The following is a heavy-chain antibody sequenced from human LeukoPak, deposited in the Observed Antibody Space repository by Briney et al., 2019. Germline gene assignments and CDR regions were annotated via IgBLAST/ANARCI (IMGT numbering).Heavy chain of an antibody. CDR1: GFTFSGKW. Sequence: GSLRLSCAASGFTFSGKWMHWVRQAPGKGLVWVSRLDSDASITNYADSVKGRFTISSDNAKNTLYLQMNSLTAENTAVYYCARVPGYSGCFYGMDVWGQGTTVTVSS. CDR3: ARVPGYSGCFYGMDV. V-gene: IGHV3-74*01. J-gene: IGHJ6*02. CDR2: LDSDASIT. D-gene: IGHD5-12*01.